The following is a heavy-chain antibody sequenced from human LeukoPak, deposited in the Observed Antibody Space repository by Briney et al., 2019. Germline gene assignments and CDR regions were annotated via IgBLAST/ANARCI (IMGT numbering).Heavy chain of an antibody. V-gene: IGHV4-59*01. J-gene: IGHJ5*02. CDR1: GGSISSYY. D-gene: IGHD1-26*01. CDR2: IYYSGST. Sequence: SETLSLTCTVSGGSISSYYWSWIRQPPGKGLEWIGYIYYSGSTNYNPSLKSRVTISVDTSKNQFSLKLSSVTAADTAVYYCARVKGGSYYLWGQGTLVTVSS. CDR3: ARVKGGSYYL.